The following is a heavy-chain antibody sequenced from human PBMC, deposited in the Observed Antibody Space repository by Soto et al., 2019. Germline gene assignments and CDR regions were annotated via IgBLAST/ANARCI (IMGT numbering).Heavy chain of an antibody. CDR3: ARLGVNSADDL. D-gene: IGHD5-12*01. CDR2: IIPSLGRP. V-gene: IGHV1-69*02. J-gene: IGHJ4*02. Sequence: QVQLVQSGAEVKKSGSSVKVSCKASGGTFSSYTINWVRQAPGQGLEWMGRIIPSLGRPNYAQKFQGRVTVTADNPTSTAYMELSSLRYEDTAVFYRARLGVNSADDLWGQGTLVTVSS. CDR1: GGTFSSYT.